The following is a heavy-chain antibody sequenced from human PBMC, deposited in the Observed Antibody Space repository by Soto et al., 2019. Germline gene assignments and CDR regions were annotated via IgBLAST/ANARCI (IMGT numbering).Heavy chain of an antibody. CDR1: GFTFSSYA. CDR2: ISGSGGST. V-gene: IGHV3-23*01. Sequence: EVQLLESGGGLVQPGGSLRLSCADSGFTFSSYAMSCVRQAPGKGLEWVSAISGSGGSTYYADSVKGRFTISRDNSKNTRYLQMNSLRAEDTAVYYCARDLEKYSSSWVDFQHWGQGTLVTVSS. CDR3: ARDLEKYSSSWVDFQH. J-gene: IGHJ1*01. D-gene: IGHD6-13*01.